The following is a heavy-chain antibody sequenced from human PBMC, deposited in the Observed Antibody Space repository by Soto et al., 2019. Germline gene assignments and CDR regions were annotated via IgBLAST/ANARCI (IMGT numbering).Heavy chain of an antibody. V-gene: IGHV1-8*01. J-gene: IGHJ6*03. CDR3: ARGHEKSTYYYYMDV. CDR2: MNPNSGNT. CDR1: GYTFTSYD. Sequence: GASVKVSCKASGYTFTSYDINWVRQATGQGLEWMGWMNPNSGNTGYAQKFQGRVTMTRNTSISTAYMELSSLRSEDTAVYYCARGHEKSTYYYYMDVWGKGTTVTVSS.